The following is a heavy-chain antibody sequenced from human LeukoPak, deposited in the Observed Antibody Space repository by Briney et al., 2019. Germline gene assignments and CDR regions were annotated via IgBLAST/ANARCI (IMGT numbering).Heavy chain of an antibody. D-gene: IGHD1/OR15-1a*01. J-gene: IGHJ4*02. CDR3: ARDPGTGFDY. Sequence: GGSLRLACAASGFTFRNYWTTWVRQAPGKGLEWVANIKKDGSDKYYVDSVEGRFTISRDNAKSSLYLQMNSLRVEDTAVYYCARDPGTGFDYWGQGTLVTVSS. CDR1: GFTFRNYW. CDR2: IKKDGSDK. V-gene: IGHV3-7*03.